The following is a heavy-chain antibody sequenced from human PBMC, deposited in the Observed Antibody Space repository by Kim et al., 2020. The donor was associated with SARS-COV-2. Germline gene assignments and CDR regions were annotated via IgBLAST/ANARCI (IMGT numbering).Heavy chain of an antibody. Sequence: GGSLRLSCAASGFTFSDHYMDWVRQAPGKGLEWVGRTRNKANSYTTEYAASVKGRFTISRDDSKNSLYLQMNSLKTEDTAVYYCAREVGDYVSGMDVWGQGTTVTVSS. D-gene: IGHD4-17*01. J-gene: IGHJ6*02. CDR1: GFTFSDHY. CDR2: TRNKANSYTT. V-gene: IGHV3-72*01. CDR3: AREVGDYVSGMDV.